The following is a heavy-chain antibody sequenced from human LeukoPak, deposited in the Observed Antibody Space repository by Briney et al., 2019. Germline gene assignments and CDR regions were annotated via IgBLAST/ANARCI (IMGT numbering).Heavy chain of an antibody. CDR1: GGSISSSSYY. CDR3: ARAHGAWNDDLLSTRFDP. V-gene: IGHV4-39*01. Sequence: PSETLSLTCTVSGGSISSSSYYWGWIRQPPGKGLEWIGSIYYSGSTYYNPSLKSRVTISVDTSKNQFSLKLSSVTAADTAVYYCARAHGAWNDDLLSTRFDPWGQGTLVTVSS. CDR2: IYYSGST. J-gene: IGHJ5*02. D-gene: IGHD1-1*01.